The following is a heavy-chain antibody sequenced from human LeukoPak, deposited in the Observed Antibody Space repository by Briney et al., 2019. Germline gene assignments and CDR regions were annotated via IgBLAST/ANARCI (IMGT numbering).Heavy chain of an antibody. D-gene: IGHD3-10*01. CDR1: GFTFSSYW. CDR2: IKQDGSEK. J-gene: IGHJ4*02. Sequence: GGSLRLSCAASGFTFSSYWMSWVRQAPGKGLEWVANIKQDGSEKYYVDSVKGRFTISRDNAKNSLYLQMNSLRAEDTAVYYCARDSRYSPLWFGEYNFDYWGQGTLVTVSS. CDR3: ARDSRYSPLWFGEYNFDY. V-gene: IGHV3-7*01.